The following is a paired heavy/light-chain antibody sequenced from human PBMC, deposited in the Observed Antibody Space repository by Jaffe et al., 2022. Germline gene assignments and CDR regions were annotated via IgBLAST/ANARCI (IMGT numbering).Light chain of an antibody. J-gene: IGKJ1*01. CDR2: GAS. V-gene: IGKV3-15*01. Sequence: EILMTQSPATLSVSPGERATLSCRASQSVGINLAWYQQKPDQVPKLLIYGASTRATGIPARFSGSGSGTEFTLTISSLQSEDFAVYYCQQNSNWPLTFGQGTRVEIK. CDR3: QQNSNWPLT. CDR1: QSVGIN.
Heavy chain of an antibody. D-gene: IGHD3-10*01. Sequence: QVQLQESGPGLVKPSETLSLNCAVSGHSISGDHWWGWIRQPPGKGLEWIGSIHRSGTTYYNSSLKSRVTLSVDTSKNQFSLRLSPVTAADTAVYYCARGGYNSGSYFNYFDSWGQGTLVTVSS. J-gene: IGHJ4*02. CDR2: IHRSGTT. V-gene: IGHV4-38-2*01. CDR3: ARGGYNSGSYFNYFDS. CDR1: GHSISGDHW.